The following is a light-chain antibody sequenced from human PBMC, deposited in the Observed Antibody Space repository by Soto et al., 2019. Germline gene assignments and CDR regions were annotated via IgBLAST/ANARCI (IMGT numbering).Light chain of an antibody. CDR2: DAS. Sequence: EIVLTQSPATLSLSPGERATLSCRASQSVSSYLAWYQQKPGQAPRLLIYDASNRATGIPARFSGSGSGTXXXXTXSSXEPEXFAVYYCQQRSNWPRGTFGQGTKLEIK. V-gene: IGKV3-11*01. J-gene: IGKJ2*02. CDR3: QQRSNWPRGT. CDR1: QSVSSY.